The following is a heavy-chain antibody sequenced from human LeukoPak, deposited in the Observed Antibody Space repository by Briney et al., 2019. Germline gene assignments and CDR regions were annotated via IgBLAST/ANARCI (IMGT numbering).Heavy chain of an antibody. D-gene: IGHD2-15*01. V-gene: IGHV3-21*01. Sequence: GGSLRLSCAASGFTFSSYSMNWVGQAPGKGLEGVSSISSSSSYIYYADSVKGRFTISRDNDKNSLYLQMNSLSAQDTAVYYCAAPHPRYCSGGSCYGSWGQGTLVTVSS. CDR1: GFTFSSYS. CDR2: ISSSSSYI. CDR3: AAPHPRYCSGGSCYGS. J-gene: IGHJ5*02.